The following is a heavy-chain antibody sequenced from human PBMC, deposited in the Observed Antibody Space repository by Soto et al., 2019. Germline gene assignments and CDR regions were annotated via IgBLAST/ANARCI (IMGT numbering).Heavy chain of an antibody. CDR3: ARDQRPHPERRADAFDI. CDR2: IIPIFGTA. V-gene: IGHV1-69*13. Sequence: SVKVSCKASGGTFSSYAISWVRQAPGQGLEWMGGIIPIFGTANYAQKFQGRVTITADESTSTAYMELSSLRSEDTAVYYCARDQRPHPERRADAFDIWGQGTMVTVSS. J-gene: IGHJ3*02. CDR1: GGTFSSYA.